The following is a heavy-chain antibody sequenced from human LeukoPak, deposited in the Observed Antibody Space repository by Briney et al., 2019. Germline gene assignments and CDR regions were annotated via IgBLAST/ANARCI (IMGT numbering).Heavy chain of an antibody. CDR2: IIPIFATA. J-gene: IGHJ3*02. V-gene: IGHV1-69*05. CDR1: GGTFSSYA. Sequence: ASVNVSCKASGGTFSSYAISWVRQAPGQGLEGMGGIIPIFATANYAQKFQGRVTITTDESTYTAYMELSSLRSDDTAVYYCARDEGPYAFDIWGQGTVVTVSS. CDR3: ARDEGPYAFDI.